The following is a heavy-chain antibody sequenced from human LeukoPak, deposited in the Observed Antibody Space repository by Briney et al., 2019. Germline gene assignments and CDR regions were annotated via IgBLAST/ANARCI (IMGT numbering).Heavy chain of an antibody. Sequence: KSSETLSLTCTVSGGSISSYYWSWIRQPPGKGLEWIGYIYYSGSTNYNPSLKSRVTISVDTSKNQFSLKLSSVTAADTAVYYCARYTYGDYQPAWFDPWGQGTLVTVSS. CDR2: IYYSGST. CDR3: ARYTYGDYQPAWFDP. J-gene: IGHJ5*02. D-gene: IGHD4-17*01. V-gene: IGHV4-59*01. CDR1: GGSISSYY.